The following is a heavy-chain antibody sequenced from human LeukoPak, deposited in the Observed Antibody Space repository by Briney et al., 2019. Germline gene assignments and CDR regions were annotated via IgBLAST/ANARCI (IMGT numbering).Heavy chain of an antibody. Sequence: PSETLSLTCTVSGGSVSGYYWSWIRQPPGKGLEWIGYIYNSGSTSYNPSLESRVTILVDKSRNQLSLRLTSVTAADTAVYYCAKMTVTSGGMDVWGQGTTVTVSS. V-gene: IGHV4-4*09. D-gene: IGHD4-4*01. CDR3: AKMTVTSGGMDV. J-gene: IGHJ6*02. CDR2: IYNSGST. CDR1: GGSVSGYY.